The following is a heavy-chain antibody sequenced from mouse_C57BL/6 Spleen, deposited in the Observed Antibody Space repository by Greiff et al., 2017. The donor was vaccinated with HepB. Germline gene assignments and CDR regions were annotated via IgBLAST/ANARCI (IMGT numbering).Heavy chain of an antibody. D-gene: IGHD2-3*01. V-gene: IGHV1-64*01. CDR1: GYTFTSYW. CDR3: AREPAYDGYYVRYFDV. CDR2: IHPNSGST. Sequence: VQLQQPGAELVKPGASVKLSCKASGYTFTSYWMHWVKQRPGQGLEWIGMIHPNSGSTNYNEKFKSKATLTVDKSSSTAYMQLSSLTSEDSAVYYCAREPAYDGYYVRYFDVWGTGTTVTVSS. J-gene: IGHJ1*03.